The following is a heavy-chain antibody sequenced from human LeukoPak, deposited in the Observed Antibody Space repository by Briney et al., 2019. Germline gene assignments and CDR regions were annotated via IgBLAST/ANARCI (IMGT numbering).Heavy chain of an antibody. V-gene: IGHV4-34*01. CDR3: ARAGYYDSSGYYPL. J-gene: IGHJ4*02. Sequence: SETLSLTCAVYGGSFSGYYWSWIRQPPGKGLEWIGEINHSGSTNYNPSLKSRVTISVDTSKNQFSLKLSSVTAADTAVYYCARAGYYDSSGYYPLGGQGTLVTVSS. CDR1: GGSFSGYY. D-gene: IGHD3-22*01. CDR2: INHSGST.